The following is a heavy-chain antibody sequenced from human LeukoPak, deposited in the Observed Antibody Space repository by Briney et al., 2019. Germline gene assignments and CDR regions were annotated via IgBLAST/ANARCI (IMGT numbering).Heavy chain of an antibody. Sequence: PSETLSLTCTVSGGSISSYYWSWIRQPPGKGLEWIGYIYYSGSTNYNPSLKSRVTISVDTSKNQFSLKLSSVTAADTAVYYCARGGYGDYALLGGGAFDIWGQGTMVTVSS. CDR3: ARGGYGDYALLGGGAFDI. D-gene: IGHD4-17*01. CDR2: IYYSGST. CDR1: GGSISSYY. J-gene: IGHJ3*02. V-gene: IGHV4-59*01.